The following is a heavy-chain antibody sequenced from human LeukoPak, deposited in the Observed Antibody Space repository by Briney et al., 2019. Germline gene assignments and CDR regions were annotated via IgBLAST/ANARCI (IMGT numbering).Heavy chain of an antibody. D-gene: IGHD5-18*01. V-gene: IGHV3-48*01. CDR2: ISSSSSTI. J-gene: IGHJ6*03. CDR3: ARDLIQLWPDYYYYMDV. CDR1: GFTFSSYS. Sequence: GGSLRLSCAASGFTFSSYSMNWVRQAPGKGLEWVSYISSSSSTIYYADSVKGRFPISRDNAKNSLYLQMNSLRAEDTAVYYCARDLIQLWPDYYYYMDVWGKGTTVTVSS.